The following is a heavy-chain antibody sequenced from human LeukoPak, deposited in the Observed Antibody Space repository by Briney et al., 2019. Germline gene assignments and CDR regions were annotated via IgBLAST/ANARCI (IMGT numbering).Heavy chain of an antibody. V-gene: IGHV1-58*01. CDR2: IVVGSGNT. D-gene: IGHD3-22*01. J-gene: IGHJ4*02. CDR3: AKKGYYDGSGYYMYYFDH. Sequence: ASVKVSCKASGFTFTSSAVQWVRQARGQRLEWIGWIVVGSGNTNYAQKFQERVTITRDMSTSTAYMELSSLRSEDTAVYYCAKKGYYDGSGYYMYYFDHWGQGTLVTVSS. CDR1: GFTFTSSA.